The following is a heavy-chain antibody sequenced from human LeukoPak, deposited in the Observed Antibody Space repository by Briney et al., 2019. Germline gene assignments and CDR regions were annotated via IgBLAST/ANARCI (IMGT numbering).Heavy chain of an antibody. D-gene: IGHD3-3*01. J-gene: IGHJ4*02. CDR2: IKQDGSEK. V-gene: IGHV3-7*01. CDR1: GFTLSSYW. Sequence: PGGSLRLSCAAYGFTLSSYWMSWVRQAPGKGLEWVANIKQDGSEKYYVDSVKGRFTISRDNAKNTLYLQMNSLRAEDTAVYYCARDEVWSGYYGNWGQGTLVTVSS. CDR3: ARDEVWSGYYGN.